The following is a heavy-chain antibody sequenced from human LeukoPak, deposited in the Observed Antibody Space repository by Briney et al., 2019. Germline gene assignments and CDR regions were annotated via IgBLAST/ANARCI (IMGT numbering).Heavy chain of an antibody. CDR3: ARIGYSSSSLDY. CDR1: GFTFSNYW. V-gene: IGHV3-7*01. J-gene: IGHJ4*02. Sequence: GGPLRLSCAASGFTFSNYWMSWVRQAPGKGLEWVANIKQDGSVKYYLDSVKGRFTISRDNAENSVYLQMNSLRVEDTAIYYCARIGYSSSSLDYWGQGTLVTVSS. CDR2: IKQDGSVK. D-gene: IGHD6-6*01.